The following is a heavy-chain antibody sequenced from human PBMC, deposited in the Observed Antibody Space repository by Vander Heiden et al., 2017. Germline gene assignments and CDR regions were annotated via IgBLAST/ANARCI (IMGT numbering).Heavy chain of an antibody. CDR2: ISYDGSNK. D-gene: IGHD3-22*01. J-gene: IGHJ4*02. CDR3: ARGGEEYYYDSSGFCDY. V-gene: IGHV3-30-3*01. Sequence: QVQLVESGGGVVQPGRSLRLSCAASGFPFSSYAMHWVRQAPGKGLEWVAVISYDGSNKYYADSVKGRFTISRDNSKNTLYLQMNSLRAEDTAVYYCARGGEEYYYDSSGFCDYWGQGTLVTVSS. CDR1: GFPFSSYA.